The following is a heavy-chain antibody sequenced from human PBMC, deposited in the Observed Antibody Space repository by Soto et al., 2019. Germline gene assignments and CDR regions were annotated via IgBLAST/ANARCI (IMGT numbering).Heavy chain of an antibody. V-gene: IGHV3-9*01. CDR1: AFTLDDYA. Sequence: SLTPSCAPSAFTLDDYAMHWVRQAAGNGLEWVSGISWKSGSIGYADSVKGRFTISIDNAKNPLYLQMNSLRDEDTALYDCAKEKDGYNHFDYWGQGTLGTVSS. D-gene: IGHD5-12*01. CDR2: ISWKSGSI. J-gene: IGHJ4*02. CDR3: AKEKDGYNHFDY.